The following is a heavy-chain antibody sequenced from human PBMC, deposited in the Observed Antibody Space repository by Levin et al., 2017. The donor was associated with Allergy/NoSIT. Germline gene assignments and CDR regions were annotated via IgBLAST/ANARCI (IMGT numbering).Heavy chain of an antibody. CDR2: ISSSSSTI. Sequence: GESLKISCAASGFTFSSYSMNWVRQAPGKGLEWVSYISSSSSTIYYADSVKGRFTISRDNAKNSLYLQMNSLRAEDTAVYYCARDPAPYSSGPDAFDIWGQGTMVTVSS. D-gene: IGHD6-19*01. V-gene: IGHV3-48*01. CDR1: GFTFSSYS. J-gene: IGHJ3*02. CDR3: ARDPAPYSSGPDAFDI.